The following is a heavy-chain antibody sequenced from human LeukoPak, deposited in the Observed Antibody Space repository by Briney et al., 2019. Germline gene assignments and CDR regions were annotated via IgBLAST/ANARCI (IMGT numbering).Heavy chain of an antibody. CDR2: ISWDSATT. CDR1: GFNFDDYT. V-gene: IGHV3-43*01. CDR3: AKVSGPGYTSSFWLDA. Sequence: GGSLRLSCAASGFNFDDYTMHWVRQVPGKGLEWVSSISWDSATTKYADSVKGRFTISRADNINSLYLQMNSLTSEDTAFYYCAKVSGPGYTSSFWLDAWGLGNLGTVSS. J-gene: IGHJ5*02. D-gene: IGHD6-13*01.